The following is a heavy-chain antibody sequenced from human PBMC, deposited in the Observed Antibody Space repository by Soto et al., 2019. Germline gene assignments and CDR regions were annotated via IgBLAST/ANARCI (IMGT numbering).Heavy chain of an antibody. V-gene: IGHV1-8*01. CDR3: ARGGASGSYYILDY. CDR2: INPNSGNI. Sequence: ASVKVSCKASGNTFTSYDINWVRQATGHGLEWMGWINPNSGNIGYAQKFQGRVTMTRDTAIRTAYMEVSRLRSDDTAVYYCARGGASGSYYILDYWGQGTLVTVSS. CDR1: GNTFTSYD. D-gene: IGHD3-10*01. J-gene: IGHJ4*02.